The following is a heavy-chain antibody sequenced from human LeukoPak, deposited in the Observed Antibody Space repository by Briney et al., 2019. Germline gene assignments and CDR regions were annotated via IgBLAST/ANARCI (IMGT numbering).Heavy chain of an antibody. V-gene: IGHV3-53*01. CDR1: GFTVNSNY. CDR3: ARGGDIVGDIRSAFDI. D-gene: IGHD1-26*01. J-gene: IGHJ3*02. CDR2: ISTGGTT. Sequence: GGSLRLSCAASGFTVNSNYMSWVRQAPGEGLEWVSVISTGGTTYYADSVKGRFTISRDNSKSTLYLQMNSLRAEDTALYYCARGGDIVGDIRSAFDIWGPGTLVTVSS.